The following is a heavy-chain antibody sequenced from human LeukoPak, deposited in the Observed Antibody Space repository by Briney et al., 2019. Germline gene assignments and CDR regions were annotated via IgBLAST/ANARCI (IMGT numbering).Heavy chain of an antibody. V-gene: IGHV5-51*01. CDR3: ARFRSVTGNNWFDP. CDR2: IYPADSDT. CDR1: GCSFTDYW. D-gene: IGHD6-19*01. Sequence: GESLKISCKGFGCSFTDYWIAWVRQMPGKGLEWMGMIYPADSDTRYSPSFQGQVTISGDKSINTAYLQWSSLKASDSAMYYCARFRSVTGNNWFDPWGQGTLVTVSS. J-gene: IGHJ5*02.